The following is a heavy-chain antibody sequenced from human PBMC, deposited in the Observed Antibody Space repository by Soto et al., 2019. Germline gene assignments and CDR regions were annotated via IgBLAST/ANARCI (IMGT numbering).Heavy chain of an antibody. Sequence: EVQLVESGGGLVQPGGSLRLSCAASGFTFSSHWMTWVRQAPGKGLEWVANINEDGSEKYYMDSVKGRFTISRDNAKNPLYLQMNSLRAEDTAVFYCARGANPEYWGQGTLVTVSS. CDR1: GFTFSSHW. CDR2: INEDGSEK. CDR3: ARGANPEY. J-gene: IGHJ4*02. V-gene: IGHV3-7*01.